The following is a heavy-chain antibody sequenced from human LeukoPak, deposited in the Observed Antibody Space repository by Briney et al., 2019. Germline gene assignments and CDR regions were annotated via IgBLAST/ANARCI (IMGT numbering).Heavy chain of an antibody. J-gene: IGHJ6*02. D-gene: IGHD2-2*01. CDR1: GYPLTELS. CDR2: FDPEDGET. Sequence: ASVKVSCKVSGYPLTELSMHWVRQAPGKGLEWMGGFDPEDGETIYAQKFQGRVTMTEDTSTDTAYMELSSLRSEDTAVYYCASRQQYCSSTSCYWLGYYGMDVWGQGTTVTVSS. V-gene: IGHV1-24*01. CDR3: ASRQQYCSSTSCYWLGYYGMDV.